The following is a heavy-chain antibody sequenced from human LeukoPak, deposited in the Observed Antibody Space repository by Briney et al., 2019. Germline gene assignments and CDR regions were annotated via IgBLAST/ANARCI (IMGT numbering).Heavy chain of an antibody. D-gene: IGHD3-3*01. CDR1: GFTFSSYA. CDR3: AKVQGAYDFWSGYPIDY. CDR2: ISGSGGST. Sequence: PGGSLRLSCAASGFTFSSYAMSWVRQAPGKGLEWVSAISGSGGSTYYADSVKGRFTISRDNSKNTLYLQMNSLRAEDTAVYYCAKVQGAYDFWSGYPIDYWGQGTLVTVSS. V-gene: IGHV3-23*01. J-gene: IGHJ4*02.